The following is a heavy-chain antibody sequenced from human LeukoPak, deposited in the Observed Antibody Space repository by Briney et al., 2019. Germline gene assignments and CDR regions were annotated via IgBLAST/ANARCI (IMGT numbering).Heavy chain of an antibody. V-gene: IGHV4-59*08. CDR1: GASIDSYY. D-gene: IGHD6-13*01. CDR3: ARQPGGTAAFDI. Sequence: SETLSLTCTVSGASIDSYYWSWIRQPPGKGLERTGYTHNNGDSNYNPSLKSRLTISVDTSKNEVSLVLSSVTAADTALYYCARQPGGTAAFDIWAQGTMVTVSA. J-gene: IGHJ3*02. CDR2: THNNGDS.